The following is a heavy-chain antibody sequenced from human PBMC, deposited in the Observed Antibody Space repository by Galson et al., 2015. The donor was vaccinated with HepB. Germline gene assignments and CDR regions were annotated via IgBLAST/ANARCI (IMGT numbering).Heavy chain of an antibody. CDR2: IYYSGST. Sequence: SETLSLTCTVSGGSISSSSYYWGWIRQPPGKGLEWIGSIYYSGSTYYNPSLKSRVTISVDTSKNQFSLKLSSVTAADTAVYYCARLVPVDYDFWSGYLGILDYWGQGTLVTVSS. J-gene: IGHJ4*02. CDR1: GGSISSSSYY. D-gene: IGHD3-3*01. CDR3: ARLVPVDYDFWSGYLGILDY. V-gene: IGHV4-39*01.